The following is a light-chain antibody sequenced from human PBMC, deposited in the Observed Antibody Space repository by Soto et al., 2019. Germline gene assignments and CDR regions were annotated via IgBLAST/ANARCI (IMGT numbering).Light chain of an antibody. V-gene: IGKV1-9*01. CDR1: QGIYKY. CDR2: AAS. CDR3: QQLNNYPRT. J-gene: IGKJ1*01. Sequence: DIQMTQSPSSLSASVGDRVTITCRASQGIYKYLAWYQQKPGKAPKLLIYAASSLQSGVPSRFGGSGSGTEFTLTISSLQPEDFATYYCQQLNNYPRTFGQGTKVDIK.